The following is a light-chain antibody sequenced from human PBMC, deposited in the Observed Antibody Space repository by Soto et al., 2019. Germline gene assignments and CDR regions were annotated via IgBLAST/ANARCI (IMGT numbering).Light chain of an antibody. Sequence: DIVLTQSPDSLAVSLGERATFNCKSSQSVLYSSNNKNYLVWYQQKPGQPPKLVIYWASTRESGVPDRFSGSGSGTDFTLTISSLQAEDVAVYYCQQYYTTPLTFGPGTKVDIK. CDR2: WAS. J-gene: IGKJ3*01. CDR1: QSVLYSSNNKNY. V-gene: IGKV4-1*01. CDR3: QQYYTTPLT.